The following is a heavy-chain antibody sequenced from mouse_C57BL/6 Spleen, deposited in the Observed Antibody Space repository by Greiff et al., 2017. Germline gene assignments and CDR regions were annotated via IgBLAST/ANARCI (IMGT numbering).Heavy chain of an antibody. D-gene: IGHD1-1*01. CDR2: IDPEDGET. J-gene: IGHJ4*01. CDR3: ARPTVVAGNAMDY. V-gene: IGHV14-2*01. CDR1: GYTFTDYY. Sequence: VQLQQSGPELVKPGASVKISCKASGYTFTDYYMHWVKQRTEQGLEWIGRIDPEDGETKYAPKFQGKATITADTSSNTAYLQLSSLTSEDTAVYYCARPTVVAGNAMDYWGQGTSVTVSS.